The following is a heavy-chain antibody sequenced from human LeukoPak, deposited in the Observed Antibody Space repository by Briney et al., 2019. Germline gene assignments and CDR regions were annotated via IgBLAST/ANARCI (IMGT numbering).Heavy chain of an antibody. D-gene: IGHD4-11*01. CDR1: GFTLSSHR. Sequence: GGSLRLSCAASGFTLSSHRMNWVRQAPGKGLEWVSDISRSSSEIHYADSVTGRFTISRDNAKNSVYLQMNSLRVEDTAVYYCVRDSIRQQLYYFDHWGQGTLVTVSS. CDR2: ISRSSSEI. V-gene: IGHV3-48*01. J-gene: IGHJ4*02. CDR3: VRDSIRQQLYYFDH.